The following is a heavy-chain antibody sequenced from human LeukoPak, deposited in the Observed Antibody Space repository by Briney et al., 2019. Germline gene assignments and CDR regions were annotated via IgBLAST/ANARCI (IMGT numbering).Heavy chain of an antibody. D-gene: IGHD3-3*01. CDR1: GVTFSSYA. J-gene: IGHJ3*02. CDR2: IIPIFGTA. V-gene: IGHV1-69*06. CDR3: ARDPPPSTIFGVVTQPDVAFDI. Sequence: SVKLSCTASGVTFSSYAISWVRQAPGQGLEWMGGIIPIFGTANYAQTFKGRFTITADKSTSTAYMELSSLRSEDTAVYYCARDPPPSTIFGVVTQPDVAFDIWGQGTMVTVSS.